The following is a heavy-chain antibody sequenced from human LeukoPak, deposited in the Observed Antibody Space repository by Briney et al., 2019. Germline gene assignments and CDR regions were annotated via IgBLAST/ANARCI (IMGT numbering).Heavy chain of an antibody. V-gene: IGHV1-69*04. Sequence: GASVEVSCKASGGTFSSYAISWVRQAPGQGLEWMGRIIPILGIANYVQKFQGRVTITADKSTSTAYMELSSLRSEDTAVYYCARGQSGSSITYYFDYWGQGTLVTVSS. D-gene: IGHD1-26*01. CDR3: ARGQSGSSITYYFDY. J-gene: IGHJ4*02. CDR1: GGTFSSYA. CDR2: IIPILGIA.